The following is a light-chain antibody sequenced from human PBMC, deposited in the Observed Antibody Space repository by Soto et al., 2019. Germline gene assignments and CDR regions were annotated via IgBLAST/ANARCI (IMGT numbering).Light chain of an antibody. CDR1: QNIRSY. Sequence: DIEMTQSPSSLSASVGDRVTITCRTSQNIRSYLNWYQQRPGKAPKLLIYATSSLQSGVPSRFSGSGSGTDFALTISSLQPEDFAVYYCQQYGTSPWTFGQGTKVEI. CDR2: ATS. V-gene: IGKV1-39*01. J-gene: IGKJ1*01. CDR3: QQYGTSPWT.